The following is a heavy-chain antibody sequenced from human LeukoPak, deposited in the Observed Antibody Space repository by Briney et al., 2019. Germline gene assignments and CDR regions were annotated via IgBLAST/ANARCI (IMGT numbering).Heavy chain of an antibody. J-gene: IGHJ4*02. V-gene: IGHV4-61*02. CDR1: GGSISSGSYY. CDR3: ARESPYDSSGYDY. Sequence: SQTLSLTCTVSGGSISSGSYYWSWIRQPAGKGLEWIGRIYTSGSTNYNPSLKSRVTMSVDTSKNQFSLKLSSVTAADTAVYYCARESPYDSSGYDYWGQGTLVTVSS. CDR2: IYTSGST. D-gene: IGHD3-22*01.